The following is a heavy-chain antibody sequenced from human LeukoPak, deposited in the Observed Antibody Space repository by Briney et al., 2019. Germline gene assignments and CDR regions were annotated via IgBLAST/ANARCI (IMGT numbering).Heavy chain of an antibody. CDR2: IYSGSGA. CDR3: TRDPHSSGYYSY. CDR1: GFIVSSNY. J-gene: IGHJ4*02. V-gene: IGHV3-53*01. D-gene: IGHD3-22*01. Sequence: GGSLRLSCAASGFIVSSNYMSWVRQAPGKGLEWVSVIYSGSGAYYADSVKGRFTISRDNSKNTVYLQMNSLRAEDTAVYYCTRDPHSSGYYSYWGQGTLVTVSS.